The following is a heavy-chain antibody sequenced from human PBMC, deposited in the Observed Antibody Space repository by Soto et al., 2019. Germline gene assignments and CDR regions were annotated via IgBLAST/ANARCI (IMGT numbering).Heavy chain of an antibody. V-gene: IGHV3-9*01. CDR2: IRWDSGAE. Sequence: VQLVESGGGLVQPGRSLRLSCTASGFTFDDHAMHWVRQAPGKGTEWVSGIRWDSGAEVYADSVRGRFRIFRDNAKKSLYLEMNRLRAEDTALYYCGKDGNNYAVDVWGQGTTVIVSS. D-gene: IGHD5-18*01. CDR3: GKDGNNYAVDV. J-gene: IGHJ6*02. CDR1: GFTFDDHA.